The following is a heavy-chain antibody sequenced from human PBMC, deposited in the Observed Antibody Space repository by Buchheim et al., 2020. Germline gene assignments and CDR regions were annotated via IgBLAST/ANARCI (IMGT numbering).Heavy chain of an antibody. Sequence: QVQLQESGPGLVKPSKTLSLTCTVSGGSISSGDYNWSWIRQPPGKGLEWIVYIYYSGSNYYNPSLKSRVTIEVDTSKNQFSLKLSAETAADAAVYYCASCDPGAHHNWFDPWGQGTL. CDR2: IYYSGSN. CDR1: GGSISSGDYN. D-gene: IGHD1-26*01. J-gene: IGHJ5*02. CDR3: ASCDPGAHHNWFDP. V-gene: IGHV4-30-4*01.